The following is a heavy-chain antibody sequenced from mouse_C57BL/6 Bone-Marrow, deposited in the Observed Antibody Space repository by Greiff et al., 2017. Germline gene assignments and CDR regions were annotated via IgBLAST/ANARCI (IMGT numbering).Heavy chain of an antibody. CDR2: IDPENGDT. J-gene: IGHJ2*01. CDR1: GFNIKDDY. Sequence: VQLQQSGAELVRPGASVKLSCTASGFNIKDDYMHWVKQRPEQGLEWIGRIDPENGDTEYASKFQGKATITADTSSNTAYLQLSSLTSEDTAVYYCTISNSDYFDYWGQGTTLTVSS. D-gene: IGHD2-5*01. V-gene: IGHV14-4*01. CDR3: TISNSDYFDY.